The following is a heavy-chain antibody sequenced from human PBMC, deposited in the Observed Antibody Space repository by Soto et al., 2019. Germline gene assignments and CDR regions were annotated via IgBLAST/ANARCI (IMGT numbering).Heavy chain of an antibody. CDR2: ISGSGGST. CDR3: AKSPAGSEPYDYIWGSYRFHWFDP. CDR1: GFTFSSYA. V-gene: IGHV3-23*01. J-gene: IGHJ5*02. Sequence: SGGSLRLSCAASGFTFSSYAMSWVRQAPGKGLEWVSAISGSGGSTYYADSVKGRFTISRDNSKNTLYLQMNSLRAEDTAVYYCAKSPAGSEPYDYIWGSYRFHWFDPWGQGTLVTVSS. D-gene: IGHD3-16*02.